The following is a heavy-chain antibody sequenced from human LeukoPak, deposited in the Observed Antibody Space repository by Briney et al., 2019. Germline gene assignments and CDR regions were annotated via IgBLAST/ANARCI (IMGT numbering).Heavy chain of an antibody. CDR1: GGSISSYY. D-gene: IGHD2-15*01. J-gene: IGHJ6*03. Sequence: PSETLSLTCTVSGGSISSYYLSWIRQPPGKGLEWIGYIYYSGSTNYNPSLKSRVTISVDTSKNQFSLKLSSVTAADTAVYYCARRLYCSGGSCPIPYYYYYMDVWGKGTTVTVSS. V-gene: IGHV4-59*01. CDR2: IYYSGST. CDR3: ARRLYCSGGSCPIPYYYYYMDV.